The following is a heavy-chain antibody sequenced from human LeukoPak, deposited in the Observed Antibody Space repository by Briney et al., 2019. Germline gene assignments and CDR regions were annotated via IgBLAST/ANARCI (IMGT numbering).Heavy chain of an antibody. V-gene: IGHV4-39*07. D-gene: IGHD5/OR15-5a*01. J-gene: IGHJ5*02. CDR2: IYYSGST. CDR3: ARSYPSVQPWANWFDP. CDR1: GGSISSSSYY. Sequence: MPSETLSLTCTVSGGSISSSSYYWGWIRQPPGKGLEWIGSIYYSGSTYYNPSLKSRVTISVDTSKNQFSLKLSSVTAADTAVYYCARSYPSVQPWANWFDPWGQGTLVTVSS.